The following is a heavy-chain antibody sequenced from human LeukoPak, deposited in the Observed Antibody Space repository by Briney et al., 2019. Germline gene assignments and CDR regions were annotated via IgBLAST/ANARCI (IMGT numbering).Heavy chain of an antibody. D-gene: IGHD3-3*01. J-gene: IGHJ4*02. V-gene: IGHV3-7*01. CDR3: ARVRTIFGVVIPEFDY. CDR2: IKQDGSEK. Sequence: GGSLRLSCAASGFTFSSYWMSWVRQAPGKGLEWVANIKQDGSEKYYVDSVKGRFTISRDNAKNSLYLQMNSLRAEDTAVYYCARVRTIFGVVIPEFDYWGQGTLVTVSS. CDR1: GFTFSSYW.